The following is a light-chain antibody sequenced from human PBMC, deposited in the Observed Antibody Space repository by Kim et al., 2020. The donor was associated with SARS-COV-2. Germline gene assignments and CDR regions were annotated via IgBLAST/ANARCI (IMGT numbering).Light chain of an antibody. CDR2: KAS. CDR1: QSIRSW. J-gene: IGKJ1*01. CDR3: QHYNGASRT. Sequence: DIQMTQSPSTLSASVGDRVTITCRASQSIRSWLAWYQQKPGKAPKLLIYKASSLESGVPSRFSGSESGTEFTLTISSLQPDDFATYYCQHYNGASRTFDQGTKVDIK. V-gene: IGKV1-5*03.